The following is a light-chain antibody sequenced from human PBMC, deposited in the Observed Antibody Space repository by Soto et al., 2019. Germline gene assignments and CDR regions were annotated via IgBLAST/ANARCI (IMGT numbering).Light chain of an antibody. J-gene: IGLJ1*01. V-gene: IGLV1-47*01. CDR1: SSNIGSNY. Sequence: QSVLTQPPSASGTPGQRVTISCSGSSSNIGSNYVYWYQQLPGTAPKLLIPRINQRPSGVPDRFSGSKSGTSASLAISGLRSEDEADYYCAAWDDSLSGYVFGTGTKLTVL. CDR2: RIN. CDR3: AAWDDSLSGYV.